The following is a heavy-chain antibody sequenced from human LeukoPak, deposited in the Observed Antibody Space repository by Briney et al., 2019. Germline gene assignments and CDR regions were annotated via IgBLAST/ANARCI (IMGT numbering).Heavy chain of an antibody. CDR3: ARSRAEVYYGSGSLDY. D-gene: IGHD3-10*01. V-gene: IGHV1-69*06. J-gene: IGHJ4*02. Sequence: SVKVSCKASGGTFSSYAISWVRQAPGQGLEWMGGIIPIFGTANYAQKFQGRVTITADKSTSTAYMELSSLRSEDTAVYYCARSRAEVYYGSGSLDYWGQGTLVTVSS. CDR2: IIPIFGTA. CDR1: GGTFSSYA.